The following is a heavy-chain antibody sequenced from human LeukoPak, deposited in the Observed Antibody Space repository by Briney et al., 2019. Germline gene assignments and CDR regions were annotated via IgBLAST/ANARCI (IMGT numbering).Heavy chain of an antibody. J-gene: IGHJ4*02. Sequence: GGSLRLSCAASGFTFSSYAMSWVRQAPGKGLEWVSAISDTGNTYHADSVKGRFTISRDSSKNTLFLQMNRLRPEDAAVYYCAKAPVTTCRGAFCYPFDYWGLGTLVPSPQ. D-gene: IGHD2-15*01. CDR3: AKAPVTTCRGAFCYPFDY. CDR1: GFTFSSYA. V-gene: IGHV3-23*01. CDR2: ISDTGNT.